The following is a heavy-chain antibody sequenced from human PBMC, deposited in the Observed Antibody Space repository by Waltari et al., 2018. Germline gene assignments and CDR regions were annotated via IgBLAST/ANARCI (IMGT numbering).Heavy chain of an antibody. CDR1: GLIFSTYW. CDR3: ARDHYYSKDV. CDR2: IDNGDGSGT. V-gene: IGHV3-74*01. J-gene: IGHJ6*04. Sequence: EVQLVESGGGVVQPGGCMRLACEASGLIFSTYWMTWVRQGPGRGLVWVSRIDNGDGSGTSYADSVKGRFTISRDNAKNTLYLQMNSLRAEDTGVYYCARDHYYSKDVWGTGTTVTVSS.